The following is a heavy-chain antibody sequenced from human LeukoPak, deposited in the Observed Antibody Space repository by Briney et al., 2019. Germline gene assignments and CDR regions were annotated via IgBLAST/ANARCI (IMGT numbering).Heavy chain of an antibody. V-gene: IGHV4-59*01. CDR1: GGSISSYY. CDR3: ARSGPNYYDSSGYSPGFDY. D-gene: IGHD3-22*01. CDR2: IYYSGST. Sequence: SETLSLTCTVSGGSISSYYWSWIRQPPGKGLEWIGYIYYSGSTNYNPSLKSRVTISVDTSKNQFSLKLSSATAADTAVYYCARSGPNYYDSSGYSPGFDYWGQGTLVTVSS. J-gene: IGHJ4*02.